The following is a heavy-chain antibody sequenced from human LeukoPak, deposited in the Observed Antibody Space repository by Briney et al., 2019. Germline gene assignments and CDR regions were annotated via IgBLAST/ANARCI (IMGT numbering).Heavy chain of an antibody. CDR1: GFTFSSYA. Sequence: GGSLRLSCAASGFTFSSYAMHWVRQAPGKGLEWVAVISYDGSNKYYADSVKGRFTISRDNSKNTLYLQMNSLRAEDTAVYYCARDGGYSSSWYIGYWGQGTLVTVSS. V-gene: IGHV3-30-3*01. J-gene: IGHJ4*02. CDR3: ARDGGYSSSWYIGY. CDR2: ISYDGSNK. D-gene: IGHD6-13*01.